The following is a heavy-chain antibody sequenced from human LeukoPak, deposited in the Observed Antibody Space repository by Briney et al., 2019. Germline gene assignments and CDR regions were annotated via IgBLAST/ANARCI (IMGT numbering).Heavy chain of an antibody. CDR2: IYPGDSET. Sequence: PGESLKISCKGSGYNFVNFWIGWVRPMPGKGLEWMGIIYPGDSETTYSPSFQGQVTVSADKSISTAYLQWSSLKASDTAIYYCARRVGGPTPYFDYWGQGTLVTVSS. D-gene: IGHD1-26*01. CDR3: ARRVGGPTPYFDY. J-gene: IGHJ4*02. V-gene: IGHV5-51*01. CDR1: GYNFVNFW.